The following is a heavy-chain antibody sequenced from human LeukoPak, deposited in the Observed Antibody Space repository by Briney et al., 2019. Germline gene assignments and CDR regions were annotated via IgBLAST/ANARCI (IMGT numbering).Heavy chain of an antibody. CDR3: ARAPLVVPAAMIPYYFDY. J-gene: IGHJ4*02. V-gene: IGHV3-21*01. Sequence: GGSLRLSCAASGFTVSSNYMSWVRQAPGKGLEWVSSISSSSSYIYYADSVKGRFTISRDNAKNSLYLQMNSLRAEDTAVYYCARAPLVVPAAMIPYYFDYWGQGTLVTVSS. D-gene: IGHD2-2*01. CDR2: ISSSSSYI. CDR1: GFTVSSNY.